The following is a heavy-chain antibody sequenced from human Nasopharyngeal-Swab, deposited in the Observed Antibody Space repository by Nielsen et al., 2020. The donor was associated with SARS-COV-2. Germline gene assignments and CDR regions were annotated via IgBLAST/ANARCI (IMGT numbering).Heavy chain of an antibody. J-gene: IGHJ4*02. V-gene: IGHV1-46*01. D-gene: IGHD5-24*01. CDR2: INSSGGST. Sequence: WVRQAPGQGLEWMGIINSSGGSTSYAQKFQGRATMTRDTSTSTVYMELSSLRSEDTAVYYCARAFRDGYNYGYWGQGTLVTVSS. CDR3: ARAFRDGYNYGY.